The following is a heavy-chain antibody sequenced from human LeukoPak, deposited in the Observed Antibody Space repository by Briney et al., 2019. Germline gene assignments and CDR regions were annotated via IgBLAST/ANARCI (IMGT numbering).Heavy chain of an antibody. V-gene: IGHV3-30*18. Sequence: GGSLRLSCAASGFTFGSYGMHWVRQAPGKGLEWVAVISYDGSNKYYADSVKGRFTISRDNSKNTLYLQMNSLRAEDTAVYYCAKRGYYDSSGYLDYWGQGTLVTVSS. CDR1: GFTFGSYG. D-gene: IGHD3-22*01. CDR2: ISYDGSNK. CDR3: AKRGYYDSSGYLDY. J-gene: IGHJ4*02.